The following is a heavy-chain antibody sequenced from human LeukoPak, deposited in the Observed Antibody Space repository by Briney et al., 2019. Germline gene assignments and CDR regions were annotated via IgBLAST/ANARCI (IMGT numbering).Heavy chain of an antibody. CDR3: ARGDIVGDFDY. CDR1: GYTFTSYY. V-gene: IGHV1-46*01. J-gene: IGHJ4*02. CDR2: INPSGGST. D-gene: IGHD5-12*01. Sequence: GASVKLSCKASGYTFTSYYMHWVRYAHGQGLEWTGIINPSGGSTSYAQKFQGRVTMTRDTSTSTVYMELSSLRSEDTAVYYCARGDIVGDFDYWGQGTLVTVSS.